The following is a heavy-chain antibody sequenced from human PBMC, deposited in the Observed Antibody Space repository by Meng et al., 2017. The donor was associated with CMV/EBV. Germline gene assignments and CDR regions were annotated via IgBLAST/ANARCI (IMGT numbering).Heavy chain of an antibody. Sequence: GGSLRLSCAASGFTFSDYYMGWIRQAPGKGLEWVSYISSSGRTIYYADSVKGRFTISRDNAKNSLYLQMNSLRAEDTAVYYCARGSRTVTYYYYGMDVSGQGTTVTVSS. V-gene: IGHV3-11*01. CDR1: GFTFSDYY. J-gene: IGHJ6*02. CDR3: ARGSRTVTYYYYGMDV. D-gene: IGHD4-11*01. CDR2: ISSSGRTI.